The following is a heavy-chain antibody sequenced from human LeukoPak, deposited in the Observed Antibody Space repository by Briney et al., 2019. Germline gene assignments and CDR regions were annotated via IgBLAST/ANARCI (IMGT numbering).Heavy chain of an antibody. CDR3: ARDRAPMGRNWFDP. CDR2: ISYDGSNK. V-gene: IGHV3-30*03. Sequence: GRSLRLSCAASGFTFSSYGMHWVRQAPGKGLEWVAVISYDGSNKYYADSVKGRFTISRDNANNSLYLQMNSLRDEDTAVYYCARDRAPMGRNWFDPWGQGTLVTVSS. J-gene: IGHJ5*02. D-gene: IGHD3-10*01. CDR1: GFTFSSYG.